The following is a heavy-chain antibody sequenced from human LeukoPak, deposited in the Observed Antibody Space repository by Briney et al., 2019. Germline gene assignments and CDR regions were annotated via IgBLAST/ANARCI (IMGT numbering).Heavy chain of an antibody. D-gene: IGHD3-3*01. Sequence: GGSLRLSCAASGFTFSSYAMSWVRQAPGKGLEWVSAISGSGGSTYYADSVKGRFTISRDNSKNTLYLQMNSLRAEDTAVYYCATHPNDFWSGYSFIHMDVWGKGTTVTVSS. CDR3: ATHPNDFWSGYSFIHMDV. V-gene: IGHV3-23*01. CDR2: ISGSGGST. CDR1: GFTFSSYA. J-gene: IGHJ6*03.